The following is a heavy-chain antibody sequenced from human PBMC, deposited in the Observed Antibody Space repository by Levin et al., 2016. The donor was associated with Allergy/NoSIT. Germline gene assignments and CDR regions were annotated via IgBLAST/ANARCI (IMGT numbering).Heavy chain of an antibody. Sequence: WIRQPPGKGLVWVSRINSDGSSTNYADSVRGRFTISRDNAKNTLYLQMNSLRAEDTAVYYCARDLHVWGQGTTVTVSS. J-gene: IGHJ6*02. CDR2: INSDGSST. CDR3: ARDLHV. V-gene: IGHV3-74*01.